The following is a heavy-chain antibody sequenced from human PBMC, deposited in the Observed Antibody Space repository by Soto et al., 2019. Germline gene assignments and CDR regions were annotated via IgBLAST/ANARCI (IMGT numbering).Heavy chain of an antibody. CDR1: GYTFTHYY. V-gene: IGHV1-46*01. CDR3: ARDLAAGDH. J-gene: IGHJ4*02. CDR2: INPASGST. Sequence: QVQLVQSGAEVKKPGASVKVSCRTSGYTFTHYYIHWVRQAPGQGLEWLGIINPASGSTNYAQDFQGRVTLTMDTSTTTVYMELSGLRAEDTAIFYWARDLAAGDHWGQGTQVTVSS. D-gene: IGHD6-13*01.